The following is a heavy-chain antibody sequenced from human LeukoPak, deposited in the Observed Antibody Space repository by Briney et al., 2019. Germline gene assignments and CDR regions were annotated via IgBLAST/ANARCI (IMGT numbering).Heavy chain of an antibody. CDR3: ARARGNTYGYFES. J-gene: IGHJ4*02. Sequence: GGSLRLSCVASGLTLSGYWMHWVRQAPGKGLVWVSCINGDASSTSYADSVKGGFTISRDNAKCPLYLQMTSLRAEDTAGYYCARARGNTYGYFESWGQGTLVTVS. V-gene: IGHV3-74*01. D-gene: IGHD5-18*01. CDR1: GLTLSGYW. CDR2: INGDASST.